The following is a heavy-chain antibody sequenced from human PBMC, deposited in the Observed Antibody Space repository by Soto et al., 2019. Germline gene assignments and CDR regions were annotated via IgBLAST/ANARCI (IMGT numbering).Heavy chain of an antibody. J-gene: IGHJ5*02. CDR1: GYTFTSYA. V-gene: IGHV1-3*01. CDR3: ARDSPLAVAHNWFDP. D-gene: IGHD6-19*01. CDR2: INAGNGNT. Sequence: ASVKVSCKASGYTFTSYAMHWVRQAPGQRLEWMGWINAGNGNTKYSQKFQGRVTITRDTSASTAYMELSSLGSEDTAVYYCARDSPLAVAHNWFDPWGQGTLVTV.